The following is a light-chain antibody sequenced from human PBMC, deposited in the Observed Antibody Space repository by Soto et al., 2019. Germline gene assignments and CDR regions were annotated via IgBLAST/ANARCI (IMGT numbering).Light chain of an antibody. CDR2: DAS. J-gene: IGKJ1*01. CDR1: QSISSW. V-gene: IGKV1-5*01. CDR3: QQYNSYSRAWT. Sequence: DIQMTQSPSTLPASVGDRVTITCRASQSISSWLAWYQQKPGKAPKLLIYDASSLESGVPSRFSGSGSGTEFTLTISSLQPDDFATYYCQQYNSYSRAWTFGQGTKWIS.